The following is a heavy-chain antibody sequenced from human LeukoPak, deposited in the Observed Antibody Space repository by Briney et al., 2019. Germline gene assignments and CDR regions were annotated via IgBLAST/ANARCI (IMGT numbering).Heavy chain of an antibody. CDR2: VYKDGSIT. D-gene: IGHD6-13*01. V-gene: IGHV3-74*01. CDR3: ATTIIAATMDV. CDR1: GFPFSNYW. J-gene: IGHJ6*02. Sequence: GGSLRLSCAASGFPFSNYWMHWVRQAPGKGPEWVARVYKDGSITNYADSVKGRFTISRDNAKNTLYLQMNSLRAEDTAVYYCATTIIAATMDVWGQGTTVTVSS.